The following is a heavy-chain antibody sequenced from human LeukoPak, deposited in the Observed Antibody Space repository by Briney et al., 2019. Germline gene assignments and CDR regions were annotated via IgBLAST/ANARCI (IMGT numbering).Heavy chain of an antibody. CDR2: INPNSGGT. CDR3: AGLEGNYFDY. V-gene: IGHV1-2*02. J-gene: IGHJ4*02. Sequence: GESLKISCKGSGYTFTGYYMHWVRQAPGQGLEWMGWINPNSGGTNYAQKFQGRVTMTRDTSISTAYMELSRLRSDGTAVYYCAGLEGNYFDYWGQGTLVTVSS. CDR1: GYTFTGYY.